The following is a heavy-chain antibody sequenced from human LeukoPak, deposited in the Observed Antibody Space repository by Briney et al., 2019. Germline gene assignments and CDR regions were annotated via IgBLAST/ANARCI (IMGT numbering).Heavy chain of an antibody. CDR3: ATREQRKYNWNYVLDY. D-gene: IGHD1-7*01. V-gene: IGHV4-34*01. CDR1: GGSFSGYY. J-gene: IGHJ4*02. CDR2: INHSGST. Sequence: SETLSLTCAVYGGSFSGYYWSWIRQPPGKGLEWIGEINHSGSTNYNPSLKSRVTISVDTSKNQFSLKLSSVTAADTAVYYCATREQRKYNWNYVLDYWGQGTLVTVSS.